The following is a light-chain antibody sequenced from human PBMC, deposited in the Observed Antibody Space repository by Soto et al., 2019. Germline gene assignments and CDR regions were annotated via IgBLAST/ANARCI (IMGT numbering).Light chain of an antibody. J-gene: IGLJ1*01. CDR2: EVT. V-gene: IGLV2-14*01. CDR3: RSYTNINTSACV. CDR1: SGDIGSYNR. Sequence: QSALTQPASVSGSPGQSITISCTGTSGDIGSYNRVSWYQQHPGKAPKLIIYEVTDRPSGVSNRFSGSKSGNTASLTISGLQAEDEAEYYCRSYTNINTSACVFGTGTKLTVL.